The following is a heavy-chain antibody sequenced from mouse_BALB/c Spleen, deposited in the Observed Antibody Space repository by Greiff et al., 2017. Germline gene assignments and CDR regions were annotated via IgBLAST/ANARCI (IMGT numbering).Heavy chain of an antibody. CDR2: IDPENGNT. CDR3: AREPYYGPY. J-gene: IGHJ3*01. CDR1: GFNIKDYY. Sequence: VQLQQSGAELVRPGALVKLSCKASGFNIKDYYMHWVKQRPEQGLEWIGWIDPENGNTIYDPKFQGKASITADTSSNTANLQLSSLTSEDTAVYYCAREPYYGPYWGQGTLVTVSA. V-gene: IGHV14-1*02. D-gene: IGHD1-1*01.